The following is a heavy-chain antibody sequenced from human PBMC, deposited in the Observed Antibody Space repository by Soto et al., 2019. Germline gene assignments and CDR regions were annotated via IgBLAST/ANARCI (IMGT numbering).Heavy chain of an antibody. CDR2: INAGNGNT. Sequence: ASVKVSCKASGYTFTSYAMHWVRQAPGQRLEWMGWINAGNGNTKYSQKFQGRVTITRDTSASTAYMELSSLRSEDTAVYYCARAVAVAADFDYWGRGTLVTVS. CDR1: GYTFTSYA. V-gene: IGHV1-3*01. J-gene: IGHJ4*02. CDR3: ARAVAVAADFDY. D-gene: IGHD6-19*01.